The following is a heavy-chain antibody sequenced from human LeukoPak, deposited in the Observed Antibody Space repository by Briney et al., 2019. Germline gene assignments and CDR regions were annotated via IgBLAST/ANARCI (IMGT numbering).Heavy chain of an antibody. J-gene: IGHJ4*02. D-gene: IGHD3-22*01. CDR3: ARDGGYYYDSYFDY. CDR1: GGTFSSYA. Sequence: SVKVSCKASGGTFSSYAISWVRQAPGQGLEWMGRIIPVFGTANYAQKFQGRVTITTDESTSTAYMELSSLRSEDTAVYYCARDGGYYYDSYFDYWGQGTLVTVSS. V-gene: IGHV1-69*05. CDR2: IIPVFGTA.